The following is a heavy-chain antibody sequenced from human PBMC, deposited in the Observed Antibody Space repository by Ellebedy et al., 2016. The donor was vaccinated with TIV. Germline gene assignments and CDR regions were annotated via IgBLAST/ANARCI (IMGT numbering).Heavy chain of an antibody. CDR2: IGGSGGDT. CDR1: GFTFSTYA. V-gene: IGHV3-23*01. CDR3: AKSGYSYGLKDAFDY. D-gene: IGHD5-18*01. Sequence: GESLKISCAASGFTFSTYAMNWVRQAPGKGLEWVSGIGGSGGDTYYAASVKGRFTISRDNSKNTLYLQMDSLRAEDTAVYYCAKSGYSYGLKDAFDYWGQGTLVTVSS. J-gene: IGHJ4*02.